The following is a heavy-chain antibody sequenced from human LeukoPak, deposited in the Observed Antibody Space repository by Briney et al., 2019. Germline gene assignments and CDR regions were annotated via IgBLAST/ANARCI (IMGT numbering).Heavy chain of an antibody. CDR2: ISSSSSYI. CDR3: ARGVRSSTSATPPYYMGV. D-gene: IGHD2-2*01. Sequence: PGGSLRLSCAASGFTFSSYSMNWVRQAPGKGLEWVSSISSSSSYIYYADSVKGRFTISRDNAKNSLYLQMNSLRAEDTAVYYCARGVRSSTSATPPYYMGVWGKGTTVTVSS. V-gene: IGHV3-21*01. CDR1: GFTFSSYS. J-gene: IGHJ6*03.